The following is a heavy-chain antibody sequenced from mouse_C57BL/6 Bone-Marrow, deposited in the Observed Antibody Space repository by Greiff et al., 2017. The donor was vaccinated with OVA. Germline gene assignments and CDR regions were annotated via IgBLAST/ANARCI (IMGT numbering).Heavy chain of an antibody. CDR3: ARTSLWMDY. Sequence: EVKLVESGGGLVKPGGSLKLSCAASGFTFSSYTMSWVRQTPEKRLELVATISGGGGNTYYPASVKGRFTIYRDNAKNPLYLPMSSLRSEDTALYYCARTSLWMDYWGQGTSVTVSS. CDR1: GFTFSSYT. V-gene: IGHV5-9*01. D-gene: IGHD1-1*02. J-gene: IGHJ4*01. CDR2: ISGGGGNT.